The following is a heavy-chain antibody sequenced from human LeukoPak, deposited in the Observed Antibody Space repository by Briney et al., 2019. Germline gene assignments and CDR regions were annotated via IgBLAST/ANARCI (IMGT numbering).Heavy chain of an antibody. J-gene: IGHJ4*02. V-gene: IGHV4-34*01. Sequence: SETLSLTCAVYGGSFSGYYWSWIRQPPGKGLEWIGSIYYSGSTYYNPSLKSRVTISVDTSKNQFSLKLTSVTAADTAVYYCARDTGSYDLSFYFDYWGQGTLVTVSS. CDR3: ARDTGSYDLSFYFDY. CDR2: IYYSGST. D-gene: IGHD1-26*01. CDR1: GGSFSGYY.